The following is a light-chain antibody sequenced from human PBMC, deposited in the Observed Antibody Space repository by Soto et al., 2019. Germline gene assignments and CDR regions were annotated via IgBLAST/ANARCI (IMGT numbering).Light chain of an antibody. Sequence: EIVLTQSPGTLSLSPGERATLSCRASQSVSSSYLAWYQQKPGQAPRLLIYGASSRATGIPDRFRGSGSGTDFTLTISRLEPEEFAVYYCQQYGSTPYTFGQGNKLEIK. CDR1: QSVSSSY. V-gene: IGKV3-20*01. CDR3: QQYGSTPYT. CDR2: GAS. J-gene: IGKJ2*01.